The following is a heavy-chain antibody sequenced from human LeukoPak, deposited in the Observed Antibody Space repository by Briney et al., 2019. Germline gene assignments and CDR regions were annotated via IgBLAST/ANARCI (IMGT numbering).Heavy chain of an antibody. Sequence: SETLSLTCTVSGGSIRSDDYYWSWIRQPPGKGLERIGHITYSGSTDYSPSLKSRVSISVDTSKNQFSLSLNSVTVADTAVYYCARGGVGGYDYLDSWGQGTLVTVSS. J-gene: IGHJ4*02. D-gene: IGHD5-12*01. CDR3: ARGGVGGYDYLDS. V-gene: IGHV4-30-4*01. CDR2: ITYSGST. CDR1: GGSIRSDDYY.